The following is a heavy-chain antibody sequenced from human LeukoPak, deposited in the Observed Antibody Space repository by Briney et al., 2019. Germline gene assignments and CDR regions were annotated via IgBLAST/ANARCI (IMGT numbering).Heavy chain of an antibody. CDR2: ITGNGGST. D-gene: IGHD3-10*01. V-gene: IGHV3-23*01. CDR1: GFTFSNYA. CDR3: AKRSRRLTVVRGVPREDA. J-gene: IGHJ6*02. Sequence: PGGSLRLSCAASGFTFSNYAMNWVRQAPGKGLEWVSAITGNGGSTYYADSVKGRFTISRDNSKNTLYLQMNNLRAEDTAVYYCAKRSRRLTVVRGVPREDAWGQGTSVTVSS.